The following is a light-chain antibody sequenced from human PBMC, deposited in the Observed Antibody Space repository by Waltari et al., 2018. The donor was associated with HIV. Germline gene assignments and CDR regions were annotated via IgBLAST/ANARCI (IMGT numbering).Light chain of an antibody. CDR1: QSLLHRSGYNY. V-gene: IGKV2-28*01. J-gene: IGKJ2*01. CDR3: MQALQTPPT. CDR2: LGS. Sequence: DIVMTQSPLSLPVTPGEAASISCRSSQSLLHRSGYNYLDWYLQKPGQSPQLLIYLGSNRASGVPDRFSGSGSGTDFTLKISRVEAEDVRVYYCMQALQTPPTFGQGTKLEIK.